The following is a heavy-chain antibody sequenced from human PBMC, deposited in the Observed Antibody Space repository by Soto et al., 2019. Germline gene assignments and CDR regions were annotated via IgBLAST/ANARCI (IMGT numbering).Heavy chain of an antibody. J-gene: IGHJ4*01. Sequence: DVQLLESGGDLVQPGGSLRLSCAASGFTVSNSGMSWVRQAPGKGLEWVSGLSEGVDKTYYADSVKGRFTISRDNAKNLLYLKMTSLTVENTAFYFFPKEIGWKSWYWGHGALVPVSS. CDR3: PKEIGWKSWY. V-gene: IGHV3-23*01. CDR1: GFTVSNSG. D-gene: IGHD6-13*01. CDR2: LSEGVDKT.